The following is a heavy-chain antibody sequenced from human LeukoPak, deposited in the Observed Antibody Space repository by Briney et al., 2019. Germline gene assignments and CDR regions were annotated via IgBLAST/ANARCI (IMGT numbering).Heavy chain of an antibody. J-gene: IGHJ6*02. D-gene: IGHD4-17*01. Sequence: GGSLRLSCAASGFTFSSYGMHWVRQAPGKGLEWVSAISGSGGSTYYADSVKGRFTISRDNSKNTLYLQMNSLRAEDTAVYYCAKRANYGDNPWGYYYYYGMDVWGQGTTVTVSS. CDR2: ISGSGGST. CDR1: GFTFSSYG. CDR3: AKRANYGDNPWGYYYYYGMDV. V-gene: IGHV3-23*01.